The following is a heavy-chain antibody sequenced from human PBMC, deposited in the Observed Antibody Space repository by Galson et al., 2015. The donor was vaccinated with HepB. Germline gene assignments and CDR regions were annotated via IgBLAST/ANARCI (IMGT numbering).Heavy chain of an antibody. D-gene: IGHD3-9*01. CDR3: ARVGGYYDILTGYYRGDYYYYGMDV. V-gene: IGHV3-21*01. CDR2: ISSSSSYI. J-gene: IGHJ6*02. CDR1: GFTFSSYS. Sequence: SLRLSCAASGFTFSSYSMNWVRQAPGKGLEWVSSISSSSSYIYYADSVKGRFTISRDNAKNSLYLQMNSLRAEDTAVYYCARVGGYYDILTGYYRGDYYYYGMDVWGQGTTVTVSS.